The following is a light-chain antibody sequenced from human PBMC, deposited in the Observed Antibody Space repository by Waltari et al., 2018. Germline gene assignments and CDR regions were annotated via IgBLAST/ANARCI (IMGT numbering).Light chain of an antibody. V-gene: IGKV1-39*01. CDR2: AAS. CDR1: QAISNF. Sequence: DIQMTQSPSSLSASVGDTVTITSRASQAISNFLNWYQQRPGKAPSLLIYAASSLQSGVPSRFSGSGSGTDFTLTISGLQPEDFATYYCQESFNSPLMFTFGQGTILEIK. CDR3: QESFNSPLMFT. J-gene: IGKJ2*01.